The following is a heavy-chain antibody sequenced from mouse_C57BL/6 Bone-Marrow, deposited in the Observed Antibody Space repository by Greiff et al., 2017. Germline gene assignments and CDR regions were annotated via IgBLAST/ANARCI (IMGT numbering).Heavy chain of an antibody. CDR3: ARERHPDDY. CDR1: GFTFSSYA. D-gene: IGHD3-1*01. CDR2: ISDGGSYT. Sequence: EVMLVESGGGLVKPGGSLKLSCAASGFTFSSYAMSWVRQTPEKRLEWVATISDGGSYTYYPDNVKGRFTISRDNAKNNLYLQMSHLKSEDTAMYYCARERHPDDYWGQGTTLTVSS. J-gene: IGHJ2*01. V-gene: IGHV5-4*01.